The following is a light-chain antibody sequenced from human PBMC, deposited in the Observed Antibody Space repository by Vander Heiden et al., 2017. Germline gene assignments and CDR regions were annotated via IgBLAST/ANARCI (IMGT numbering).Light chain of an antibody. V-gene: IGLV3-27*01. CDR1: ELAKKY. CDR3: YSAADNSRGV. J-gene: IGLJ1*01. Sequence: SYELTQHSPVSGSPAQTARITCSGDELAKKYARCFQQKPGQAPGRVMYKDSRRPSAIPDRRSGSSSATTVALTISGAQLEDEADDYCYSAADNSRGVFGTGTKVTVL. CDR2: KDS.